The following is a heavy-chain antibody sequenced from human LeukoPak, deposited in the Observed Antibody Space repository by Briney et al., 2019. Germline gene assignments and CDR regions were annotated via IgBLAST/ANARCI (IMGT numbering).Heavy chain of an antibody. Sequence: ASVKVSCKASGFTFTSSAVQWVRQARGQGLEWMGWISAYNGNTNYAQKLQGRVTMTTDTSTSTAYMELRSLRSDDTAVYYCARDKSSGKGWFDPWGQGTLVTVSS. J-gene: IGHJ5*02. V-gene: IGHV1-18*01. CDR3: ARDKSSGKGWFDP. CDR2: ISAYNGNT. CDR1: GFTFTSSA. D-gene: IGHD4-23*01.